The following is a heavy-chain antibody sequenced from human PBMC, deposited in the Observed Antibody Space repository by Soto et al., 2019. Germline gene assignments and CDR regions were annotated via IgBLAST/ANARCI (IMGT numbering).Heavy chain of an antibody. Sequence: QVQLVESGGGVVQPGGSLRLSCTTSGFTFNTYGMYWVRQAPGKGLEWVAIIWYDGSNKYYGDSVKGRFTISRDNSKNTLYLKMNRLRDEDTALYYCARGDCTGAYCYSWPFNYGVDVWGQGTTVTVSS. CDR1: GFTFNTYG. D-gene: IGHD2-15*01. CDR3: ARGDCTGAYCYSWPFNYGVDV. V-gene: IGHV3-33*08. J-gene: IGHJ6*02. CDR2: IWYDGSNK.